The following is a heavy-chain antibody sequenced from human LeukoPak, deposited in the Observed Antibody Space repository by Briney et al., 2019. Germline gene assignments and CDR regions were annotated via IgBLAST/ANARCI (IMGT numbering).Heavy chain of an antibody. V-gene: IGHV4-39*07. CDR1: GGSISSSSYY. CDR2: IYYSGST. J-gene: IGHJ1*01. CDR3: ATVLGIAVAYFQH. D-gene: IGHD6-19*01. Sequence: SETLSLTCTVSGGSISSSSYYWGWIRQPPGKGLEWIGSIYYSGSTYYNPSLKSRVTISVDKSKNQFSLKLNSVTAADTAVYYCATVLGIAVAYFQHWGQGTLVTVSS.